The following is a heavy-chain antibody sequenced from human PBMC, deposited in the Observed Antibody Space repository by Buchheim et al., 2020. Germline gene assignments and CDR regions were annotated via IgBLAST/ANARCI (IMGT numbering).Heavy chain of an antibody. CDR2: ISGGGGRT. V-gene: IGHV3-23*01. D-gene: IGHD1-26*01. J-gene: IGHJ4*02. CDR3: ANNVGAWETPDY. CDR1: GFTFSSYS. Sequence: EVQLLESGGGLVQPGGSLRLSCAASGFTFSSYSMSWVRQAPGKGLEWVSDISGGGGRTYYADSVKGRFTVSRDNSKNTLYLQMNSLRAEDTAVYYCANNVGAWETPDYWGQGTL.